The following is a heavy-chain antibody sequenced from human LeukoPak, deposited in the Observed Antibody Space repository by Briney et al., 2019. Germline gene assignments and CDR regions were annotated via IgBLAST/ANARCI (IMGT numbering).Heavy chain of an antibody. D-gene: IGHD3-16*01. CDR1: GFTFSNHG. Sequence: GGSLRLSCAASGFTFSNHGMNWVRQAPGKGLEWVSGISPSGDIIYYADSVKGRFTISRDNSKNTVYLQVISLTAEDTAVYYCARDLYPGYWGQGTLVTVSS. CDR3: ARDLYPGY. CDR2: ISPSGDII. V-gene: IGHV3-23*01. J-gene: IGHJ4*02.